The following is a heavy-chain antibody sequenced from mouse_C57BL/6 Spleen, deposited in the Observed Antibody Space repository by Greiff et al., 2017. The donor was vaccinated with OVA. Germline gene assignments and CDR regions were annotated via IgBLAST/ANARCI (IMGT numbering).Heavy chain of an antibody. J-gene: IGHJ2*01. CDR2: IDPEDGET. D-gene: IGHD1-1*01. CDR3: ARSGLRNDY. Sequence: VQLQQSGAELVKPGASVKLSCTASGFNIKDYYMHWVKQRTEQGLEWIGRIDPEDGETKYAPKFQGKATLTADTSSNTAYLHLSSLTAEDTAVYYWARSGLRNDYWGQGTPLTVSS. V-gene: IGHV14-2*01. CDR1: GFNIKDYY.